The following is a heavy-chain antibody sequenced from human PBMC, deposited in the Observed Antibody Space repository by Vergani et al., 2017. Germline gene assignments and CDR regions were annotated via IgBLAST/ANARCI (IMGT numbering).Heavy chain of an antibody. J-gene: IGHJ3*02. CDR1: GGTFSSYA. D-gene: IGHD2-15*01. CDR3: AREFLGSGNDAFDI. Sequence: QVQLVQSGSEVKKPGSSVKVSCKASGGTFSSYAISWVRQAPGQGLEWMGRIIPILGTANYAQKFQGRVTITADESTSTAYMELSSLRSEDTAVYYCAREFLGSGNDAFDIWGQGTMVTVSS. CDR2: IIPILGTA. V-gene: IGHV1-69*11.